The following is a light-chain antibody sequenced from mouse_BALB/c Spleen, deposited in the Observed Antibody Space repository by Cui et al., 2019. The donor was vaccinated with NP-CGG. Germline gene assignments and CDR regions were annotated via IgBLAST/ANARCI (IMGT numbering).Light chain of an antibody. Sequence: AVWCQQSTLTTSPGETVTLTCRSSTGAVTTSNYANWVQEKPDHLFTGLMGGTNNRAPGVPARFSGSLIEDKAALTITGAQTEDEAIYFCALWYSNHWVFGGGTKLTVL. CDR1: TGAVTTSNY. CDR2: GTN. J-gene: IGLJ1*01. V-gene: IGLV1*01. CDR3: ALWYSNHWV.